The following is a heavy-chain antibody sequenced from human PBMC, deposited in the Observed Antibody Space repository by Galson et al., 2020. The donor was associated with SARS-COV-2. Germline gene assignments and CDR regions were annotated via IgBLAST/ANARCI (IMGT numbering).Heavy chain of an antibody. CDR3: AKQGIAVNWYFDL. D-gene: IGHD6-19*01. Sequence: HGASLKISCKGSGYSFTSYWISWVRQMPAKGLEWMGRIDPSDSYTNYSPSFQGHVTISAHKSISTAYLQWSSLKASDTAMYYCAKQGIAVNWYFDLWGRGTLVTVSS. CDR2: IDPSDSYT. V-gene: IGHV5-10-1*01. CDR1: GYSFTSYW. J-gene: IGHJ2*01.